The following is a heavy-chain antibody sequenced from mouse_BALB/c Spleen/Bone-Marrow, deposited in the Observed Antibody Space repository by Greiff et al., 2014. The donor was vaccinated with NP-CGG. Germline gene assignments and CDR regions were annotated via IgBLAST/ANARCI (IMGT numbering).Heavy chain of an antibody. V-gene: IGHV5-4*02. CDR1: GFTFGDFY. CDR3: ARSGERYGAMDY. J-gene: IGHJ4*01. CDR2: ISDGGTYT. D-gene: IGHD1-1*02. Sequence: VQLKESGGDLVKPGGSLKLSCAASGFTFGDFYMFWFRQTPEKRLEWVATISDGGTYTYYPDSVKGRFTISRDNAKNNLYLQMSGLKSEDTAMYYCARSGERYGAMDYWGQGTSVTVSS.